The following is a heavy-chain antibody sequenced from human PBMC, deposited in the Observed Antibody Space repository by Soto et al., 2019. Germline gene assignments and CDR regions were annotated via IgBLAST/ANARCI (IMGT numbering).Heavy chain of an antibody. J-gene: IGHJ4*02. D-gene: IGHD3-3*01. V-gene: IGHV3-48*01. CDR1: GFPFSLYG. Sequence: GGSLRLSCAASGFPFSLYGMYWVRQAPDKGLELFSYISSSSSTIYYADSVKGRFTISRDNAKNSLYLQMNSLRAEDTAVYYCARDFTIFGVVTAPFDYWGQGTLVTVSS. CDR2: ISSSSSTI. CDR3: ARDFTIFGVVTAPFDY.